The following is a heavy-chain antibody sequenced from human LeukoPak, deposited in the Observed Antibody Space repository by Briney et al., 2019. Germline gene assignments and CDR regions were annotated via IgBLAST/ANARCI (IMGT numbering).Heavy chain of an antibody. Sequence: SETLSLTCTVSGGSISSGDYYWSWIRQPPGKGLEWIGYIYYSGSTYYSPSLKSRVTISVDTSKNQFSLKLSSVTAADTAVYYCARGGDYGSGSNWFDPWGQGTLVTVSS. D-gene: IGHD3-10*01. CDR1: GGSISSGDYY. CDR2: IYYSGST. CDR3: ARGGDYGSGSNWFDP. J-gene: IGHJ5*02. V-gene: IGHV4-30-4*01.